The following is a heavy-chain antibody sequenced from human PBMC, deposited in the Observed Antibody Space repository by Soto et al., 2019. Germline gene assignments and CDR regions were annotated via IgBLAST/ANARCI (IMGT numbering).Heavy chain of an antibody. CDR1: GFIFSNYA. CDR2: FGGSGGT. J-gene: IGHJ6*03. V-gene: IGHV3-23*01. Sequence: EVQVLESGGGLVQPGGSLRLSCVGSGFIFSNYAMAWVRQAPGKGLEWVSGFGGSGGTYYADSVKGRYTISRDNSKNTLYLQMNSLRVEDTAVYYCAKSHSSLYYMDVWGKGTAVTVSS. CDR3: AKSHSSLYYMDV.